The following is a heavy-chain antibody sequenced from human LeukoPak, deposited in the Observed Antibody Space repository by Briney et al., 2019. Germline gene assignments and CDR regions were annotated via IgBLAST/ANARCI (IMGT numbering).Heavy chain of an antibody. J-gene: IGHJ4*02. CDR1: GGSISSSSYY. CDR3: ARERDCSGGSCYSD. Sequence: PSETLSLTCTVSGGSISSSSYYWGWIRQPPGKGLEWIGSIYYSGSTYYNPSLKSRVTISVGTSKNQFSLKLSSVTAADTAVYYCARERDCSGGSCYSDWGQGTLVTVFS. D-gene: IGHD2-15*01. CDR2: IYYSGST. V-gene: IGHV4-39*02.